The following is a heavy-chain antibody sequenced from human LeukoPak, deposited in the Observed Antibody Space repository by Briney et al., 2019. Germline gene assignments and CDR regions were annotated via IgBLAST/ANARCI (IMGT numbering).Heavy chain of an antibody. D-gene: IGHD3-22*01. J-gene: IGHJ4*02. V-gene: IGHV4-38-2*02. CDR1: GYSISSGYY. CDR2: IYHSGST. CDR3: ARDRLSYYYDSSGYYYFDY. Sequence: SGTLSLTCTVSGYSISSGYYWGWTRQPPGKGLEWIGSIYHSGSTYYNPSLKSRVTISVDTSKNQFSLKLSSVTAADTAMYYYARDRLSYYYDSSGYYYFDYWGQGPLVTVSS.